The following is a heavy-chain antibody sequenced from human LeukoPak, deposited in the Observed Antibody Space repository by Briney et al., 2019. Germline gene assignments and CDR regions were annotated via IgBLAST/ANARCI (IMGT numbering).Heavy chain of an antibody. D-gene: IGHD1-26*01. V-gene: IGHV5-51*01. J-gene: IGHJ4*02. Sequence: GESLKISCQASGYSFTSSWIGWARQMPGKGLEWMAIINPGGSDTRYSPSFQGQVTISADKSISTVCLQWSSLKASDTAMYYCARLVGATQGVDYWGQGTLVTVSS. CDR2: INPGGSDT. CDR1: GYSFTSSW. CDR3: ARLVGATQGVDY.